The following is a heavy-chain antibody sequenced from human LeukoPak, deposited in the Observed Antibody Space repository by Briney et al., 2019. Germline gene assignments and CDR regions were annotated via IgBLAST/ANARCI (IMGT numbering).Heavy chain of an antibody. CDR2: IYSGGST. J-gene: IGHJ5*02. CDR3: ARNWFDP. CDR1: GFTVSSDY. Sequence: PGGSLRLCCAASGFTVSSDYMSWVRQAPGKGLEWVSVIYSGGSTYYADSVKGRFTISRDKSKNTVYLQMNSLRFEDTAMYYCARNWFDPWGQGTLVTVSS. V-gene: IGHV3-53*05.